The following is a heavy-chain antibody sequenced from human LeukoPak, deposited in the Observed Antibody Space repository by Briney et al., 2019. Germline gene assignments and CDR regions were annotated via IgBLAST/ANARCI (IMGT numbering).Heavy chain of an antibody. CDR3: ARDPTNWNYVHYFDY. J-gene: IGHJ4*02. V-gene: IGHV3-30*04. Sequence: GRCLRLSCAASGFTFSSYAMHWVRQAPGKGLEWVAVISCDGSYKYYADSVKGRFTISRDNSKNTLYLQMNSLRPEDTAVYYCARDPTNWNYVHYFDYWGQGTLVTVSS. CDR1: GFTFSSYA. D-gene: IGHD1-7*01. CDR2: ISCDGSYK.